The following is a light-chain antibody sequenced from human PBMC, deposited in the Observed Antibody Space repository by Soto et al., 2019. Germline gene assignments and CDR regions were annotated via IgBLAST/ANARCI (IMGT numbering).Light chain of an antibody. CDR1: VGL. CDR2: DDT. V-gene: IGLV2-23*01. Sequence: QSALTQPASVSESPGQSITISCTGTVGLVSWYQQHPGKVPKLIIYDDTKRPSGVSSRFSGSKSGNTASLTISGLQTEDEADYYCCLYVGGRTYVFGTGTKLTVL. J-gene: IGLJ1*01. CDR3: CLYVGGRTYV.